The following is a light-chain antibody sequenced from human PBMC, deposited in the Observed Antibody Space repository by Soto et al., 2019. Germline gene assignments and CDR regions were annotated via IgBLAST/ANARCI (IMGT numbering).Light chain of an antibody. V-gene: IGKV1-39*01. CDR2: AAS. J-gene: IGKJ1*01. Sequence: DIQMTQSPSSLSASVGDRVTITCRASQSIGSFLNWYQQKPGKAPKVLISAASRLQSGVPSRFTGSGSAAEFTLTISSLQLEDFATYYCQQSYSTLRWTFGQGTKVEIK. CDR1: QSIGSF. CDR3: QQSYSTLRWT.